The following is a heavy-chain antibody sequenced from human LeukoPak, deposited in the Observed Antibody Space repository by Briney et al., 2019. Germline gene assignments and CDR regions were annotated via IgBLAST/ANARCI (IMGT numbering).Heavy chain of an antibody. CDR2: IIPIFGTP. Sequence: ASVKVSCKASGGTFSSYAINWVRQAPGQGLEWMGGIIPIFGTPNYAQKFQGRVTMTRDMSTSTVYMELSSLRSEDTAVYYCARDVGYCSGGSCSPLDWFDPWGQGTLVTVSS. J-gene: IGHJ5*02. D-gene: IGHD2-15*01. V-gene: IGHV1-69*05. CDR3: ARDVGYCSGGSCSPLDWFDP. CDR1: GGTFSSYA.